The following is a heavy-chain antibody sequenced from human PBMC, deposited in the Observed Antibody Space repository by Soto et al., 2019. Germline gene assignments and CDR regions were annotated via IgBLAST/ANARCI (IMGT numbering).Heavy chain of an antibody. CDR2: ISSSTSHT. V-gene: IGHV3-11*05. J-gene: IGHJ4*02. CDR1: GFTFSDYY. Sequence: QVQLVESGGGLVKPGGSLRLSCAVSGFTFSDYYMTWIRQAPGTGLEWVSYISSSTSHTNYADSVKGRFTISRDNAKNSLSLKMTSLRAEDTAVYYCARGRGAAADYFDFWGQGTLVTVSS. D-gene: IGHD6-13*01. CDR3: ARGRGAAADYFDF.